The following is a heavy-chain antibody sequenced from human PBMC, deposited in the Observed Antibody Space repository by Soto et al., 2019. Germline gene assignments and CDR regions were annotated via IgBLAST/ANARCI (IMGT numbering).Heavy chain of an antibody. CDR3: ARGLRIQVWLREGVAFDI. Sequence: SQTLSLTCAISGDSVSSNSAAWNWIRQSPSRGLEWLGRTYYRSKWYNDYAVSVKSRITINPDTSKNQFSLQLNSVTPEDTAVYYCARGLRIQVWLREGVAFDIWGQGTMVTVSS. V-gene: IGHV6-1*01. CDR1: GDSVSSNSAA. CDR2: TYYRSKWYN. D-gene: IGHD5-18*01. J-gene: IGHJ3*02.